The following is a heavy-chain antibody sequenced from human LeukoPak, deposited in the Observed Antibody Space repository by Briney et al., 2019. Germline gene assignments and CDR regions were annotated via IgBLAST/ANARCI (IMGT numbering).Heavy chain of an antibody. CDR2: ISSSGSTI. Sequence: GGSLRLSCAASGFTFSSYEMNWVRQAPGKGLEWVSYISSSGSTIYYADSVEGRFTISRDNAKNSLYLQMNSLRAEDTAVYYCAELGITMIGGVWGKGTTVTVPS. CDR1: GFTFSSYE. J-gene: IGHJ6*04. CDR3: AELGITMIGGV. V-gene: IGHV3-48*03. D-gene: IGHD3-10*02.